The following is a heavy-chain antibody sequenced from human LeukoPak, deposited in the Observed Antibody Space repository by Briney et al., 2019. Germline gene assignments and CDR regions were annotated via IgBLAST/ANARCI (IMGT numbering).Heavy chain of an antibody. J-gene: IGHJ4*02. CDR1: GGSISSSNW. D-gene: IGHD3-9*01. CDR2: IYHSGST. V-gene: IGHV4-4*02. Sequence: PSETLSLTCTVSGGSISSSNWWSWVRQPPGKGLEWIGEIYHSGSTNYNPSLKSRVTISVDKSKNQFSLKLSSVTAADTAVYYCARRGNYDILTGYPAQGYFDYWGQGTLVTVSS. CDR3: ARRGNYDILTGYPAQGYFDY.